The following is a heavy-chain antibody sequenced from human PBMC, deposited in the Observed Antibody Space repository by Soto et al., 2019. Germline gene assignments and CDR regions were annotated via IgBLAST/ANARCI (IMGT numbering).Heavy chain of an antibody. CDR2: VYYNGNT. V-gene: IGHV4-39*01. CDR1: GASTSSSSYL. D-gene: IGHD1-26*01. CDR3: ARLSGSYNDRYFDY. Sequence: PSEPLSLTCTVSGASTSSSSYLWAWLRQPPGKGLEWIGNVYYNGNTYYNPSLKSRLTISVDTSNNQFSLKVKSVTAADTAVYYCARLSGSYNDRYFDYWGQGSLVTVSS. J-gene: IGHJ4*02.